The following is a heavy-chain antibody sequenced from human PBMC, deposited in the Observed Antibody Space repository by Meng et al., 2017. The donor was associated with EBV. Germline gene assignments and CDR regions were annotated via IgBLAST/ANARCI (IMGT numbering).Heavy chain of an antibody. D-gene: IGHD2-2*01. V-gene: IGHV4-61*01. CDR3: AKSSSSTPGVVDS. Sequence: QGQLQESGPGLVKPSETLSLTCTVSGASVGGGTFHWSWIRQPPGKELQWIGYIYDGGTTIYNPSLKSRVTIFLDTSRNQFSLGLRSVTTADTAVYYCAKSSSSTPGVVDSWGQGTLVTVSS. J-gene: IGHJ4*02. CDR1: GASVGGGTFH. CDR2: IYDGGTT.